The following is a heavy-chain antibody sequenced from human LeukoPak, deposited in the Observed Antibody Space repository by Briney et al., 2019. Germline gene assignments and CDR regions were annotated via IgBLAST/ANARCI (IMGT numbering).Heavy chain of an antibody. Sequence: ASVKVSCKASVDTFTSYGISWVRQGPGQGLEWMGWISAYNGNTNYAQKLQGSVTMTTDTFTSTPYMGLRSMRADDTAVYYCARGGGLGYSYVPDAFDIWGQGTMVTVSS. CDR2: ISAYNGNT. J-gene: IGHJ3*02. CDR1: VDTFTSYG. V-gene: IGHV1-18*01. D-gene: IGHD5-18*01. CDR3: ARGGGLGYSYVPDAFDI.